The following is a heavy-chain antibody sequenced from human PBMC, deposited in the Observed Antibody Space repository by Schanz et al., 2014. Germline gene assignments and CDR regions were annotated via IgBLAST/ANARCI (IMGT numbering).Heavy chain of an antibody. CDR2: ISGSGGST. CDR1: GFPFSDYF. CDR3: AKDISDTSGKDDY. V-gene: IGHV3-23*04. Sequence: VQLVDSGGGLVKPGGSLRLSCTASGFPFSDYFMAWIRQPPGRGLEWVSAISGSGGSTYYADSVKGRFTISRDNSKNTLFLQMNSLRVEDSAIYYCAKDISDTSGKDDYWGQGTLVTVSS. J-gene: IGHJ4*02. D-gene: IGHD3-22*01.